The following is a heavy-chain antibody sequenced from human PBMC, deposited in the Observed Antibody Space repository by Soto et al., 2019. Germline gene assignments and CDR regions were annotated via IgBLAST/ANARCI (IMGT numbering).Heavy chain of an antibody. CDR1: GLTFRNDW. CDR3: AVYGYGVSAEAY. Sequence: GGSLRLSCAVSGLTFRNDWLSWVRQAPGKGLEWVANINQDGSERYYVDSVRGRFTISRDNVENSLYLQLNSLRPEDTAVYYCAVYGYGVSAEAYWGQGTLVTVSS. J-gene: IGHJ4*02. D-gene: IGHD4-17*01. V-gene: IGHV3-7*03. CDR2: INQDGSER.